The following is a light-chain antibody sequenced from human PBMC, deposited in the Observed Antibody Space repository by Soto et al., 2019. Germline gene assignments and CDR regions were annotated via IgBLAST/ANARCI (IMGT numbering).Light chain of an antibody. CDR1: SSNIGSNT. Sequence: QSALTQPPSASGTPGQRVTISCSGSSSNIGSNTVSWYQQVPGTAPKFLIYSNNQRPSGVPDPISGSKSGTSASLAISGLQSEDEADYYCAAWDDSLNGVVFGGGTQLTVL. V-gene: IGLV1-44*01. CDR2: SNN. J-gene: IGLJ2*01. CDR3: AAWDDSLNGVV.